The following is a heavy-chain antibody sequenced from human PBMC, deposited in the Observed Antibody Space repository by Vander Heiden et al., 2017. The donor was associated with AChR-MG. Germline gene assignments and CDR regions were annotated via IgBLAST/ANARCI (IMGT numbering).Heavy chain of an antibody. J-gene: IGHJ4*02. CDR3: ARAKLEEYSFGWVQVGGDYLDT. CDR1: GFTFEDYA. V-gene: IGHV3-9*01. Sequence: EVQLVESGGGLEQPGGSLGLSCAASGFTFEDYAMHWVRQAPGKGLEWVSGISWNSGSIGYAGSVKGRFIISRDNAKNSLYLQMNSLRPEDTAFYYCARAKLEEYSFGWVQVGGDYLDTWGQGTLVTVSS. D-gene: IGHD6-6*01. CDR2: ISWNSGSI.